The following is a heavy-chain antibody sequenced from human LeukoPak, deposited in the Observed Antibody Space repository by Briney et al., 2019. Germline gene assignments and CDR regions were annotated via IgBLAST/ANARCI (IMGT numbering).Heavy chain of an antibody. CDR2: IYNTGTS. V-gene: IGHV4-4*07. CDR1: GGSISSYY. Sequence: KTSETLSLTCTVSGGSISSYYWSWIRQPAGKGLEWIGRIYNTGTSDYNPSLKSRVAMSIDTSKNQFSLKLTSATAADTAVYYCAKVGSTWSVGNWFDSWGQGTLVTVSS. D-gene: IGHD6-13*01. J-gene: IGHJ5*01. CDR3: AKVGSTWSVGNWFDS.